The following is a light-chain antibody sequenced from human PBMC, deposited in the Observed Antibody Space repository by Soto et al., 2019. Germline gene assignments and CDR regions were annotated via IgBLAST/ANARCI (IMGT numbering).Light chain of an antibody. CDR1: SSDVGSYNL. Sequence: QSALTQPASVSGSPGQSITISCAGTSSDVGSYNLVSWYQQHPGKAPKLLISEVSKRPSGVSNRFSGFKSGSTASLTISGLQAEDEADFYCCSYAGSSTFVFGGGTKLTVL. J-gene: IGLJ3*02. V-gene: IGLV2-23*02. CDR3: CSYAGSSTFV. CDR2: EVS.